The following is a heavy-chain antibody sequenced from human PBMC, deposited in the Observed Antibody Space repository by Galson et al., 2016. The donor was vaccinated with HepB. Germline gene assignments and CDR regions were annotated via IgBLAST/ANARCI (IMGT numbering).Heavy chain of an antibody. J-gene: IGHJ6*04. D-gene: IGHD6-13*01. CDR3: VQGSTEPAV. Sequence: SLRLSCAASGFTFSNYGMHWVRQAPAKGLEWVAADSMDGRRKFYADSVKGRFTISRDNSNNMLFLQMTGLRAEDTAVYYCVQGSTEPAVWGKGTTVIVSS. V-gene: IGHV3-30*03. CDR2: DSMDGRRK. CDR1: GFTFSNYG.